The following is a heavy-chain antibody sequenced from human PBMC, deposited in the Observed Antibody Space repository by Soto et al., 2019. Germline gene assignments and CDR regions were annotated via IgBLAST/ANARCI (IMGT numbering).Heavy chain of an antibody. CDR2: ISHSGIT. D-gene: IGHD3-22*01. CDR3: ARGWDANS. CDR1: GASVSSGNQY. J-gene: IGHJ4*02. Sequence: QVQMQESGPGLVKPSETLSLTCTVSGASVSSGNQYWSWIRQPPGKGLEWIGYISHSGITNYNPSLKSRATISADTSRNQFSLKVSSVTAADTAVYYCARGWDANSWGQGTLVTVSS. V-gene: IGHV4-61*01.